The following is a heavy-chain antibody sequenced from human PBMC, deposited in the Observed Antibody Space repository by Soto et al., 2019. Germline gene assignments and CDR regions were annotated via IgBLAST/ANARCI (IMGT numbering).Heavy chain of an antibody. Sequence: SETLSLTCAVYGGSFSGYYWTGIRQSPGKGLEWIGQISYSGSTYFNPSLRSRVTISVDTSKNQFSLRLTSVTAADTAVYFCARPDSSSWAAPFGSWGQGTLVTVSS. CDR1: GGSFSGYY. D-gene: IGHD6-13*01. CDR2: ISYSGST. V-gene: IGHV4-34*01. CDR3: ARPDSSSWAAPFGS. J-gene: IGHJ4*02.